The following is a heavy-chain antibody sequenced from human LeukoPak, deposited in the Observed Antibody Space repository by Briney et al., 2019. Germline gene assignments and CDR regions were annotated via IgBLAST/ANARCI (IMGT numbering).Heavy chain of an antibody. V-gene: IGHV3-30*18. J-gene: IGHJ5*02. CDR2: ISYDGSNK. D-gene: IGHD2-2*01. CDR1: GFTFSSYG. CDR3: AKDGEDDIVVVPAAIDSWFDP. Sequence: QTGGSLRLSCAASGFTFSSYGMHWVRQAPGKGLEWVAVISYDGSNKYYADSVKGRFTISRDNSKNTLYLQMNSLRAEDTAVYYCAKDGEDDIVVVPAAIDSWFDPWGQGTLVTVSS.